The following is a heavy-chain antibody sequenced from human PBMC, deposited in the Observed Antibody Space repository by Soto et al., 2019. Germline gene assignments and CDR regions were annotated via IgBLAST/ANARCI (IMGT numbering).Heavy chain of an antibody. Sequence: SETLSLTCTVSGGSISSSSYYWGWIRKPPGKELEWIGSIYYSGSTYYNPSLKSRVTISVDTSKNQFSLKLSSVTAADTAVYYCARQESSSGWYDYYYGMDVWGQGTT. D-gene: IGHD6-19*01. CDR3: ARQESSSGWYDYYYGMDV. J-gene: IGHJ6*02. V-gene: IGHV4-39*01. CDR2: IYYSGST. CDR1: GGSISSSSYY.